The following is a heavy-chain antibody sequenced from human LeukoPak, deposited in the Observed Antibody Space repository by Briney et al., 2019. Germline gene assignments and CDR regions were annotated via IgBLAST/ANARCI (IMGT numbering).Heavy chain of an antibody. Sequence: PGRSLRLSCAASGFTFSSYGMHWVRQAPGKGLEWVAVISYDGSNKYYADSVKGRFTISRDNSKNTLYLQMNSLRAEDTAVYYCAKGYGSGSPDYWGQGTLVTVSS. D-gene: IGHD3-10*01. CDR1: GFTFSSYG. CDR3: AKGYGSGSPDY. V-gene: IGHV3-30*18. J-gene: IGHJ4*02. CDR2: ISYDGSNK.